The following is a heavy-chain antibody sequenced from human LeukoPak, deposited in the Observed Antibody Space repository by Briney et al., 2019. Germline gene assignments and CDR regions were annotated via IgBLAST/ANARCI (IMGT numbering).Heavy chain of an antibody. J-gene: IGHJ4*02. CDR3: AGLRYYDFWSGYPD. CDR2: IYPGDSDT. D-gene: IGHD3-3*01. CDR1: GYSFISYW. Sequence: GESLKISCKGSGYSFISYWIGWVRQMPGKGLERMGTIYPGDSDTRYSPSFQGQVTISADMSISTAYLQWSSLRASDTAMYYCAGLRYYDFWSGYPDWGQGTLVTVSS. V-gene: IGHV5-51*01.